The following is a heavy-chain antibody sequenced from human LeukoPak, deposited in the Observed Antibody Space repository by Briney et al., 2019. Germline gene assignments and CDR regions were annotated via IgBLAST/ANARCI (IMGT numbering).Heavy chain of an antibody. Sequence: PGGSLRLSCTASGFTFGDYAMSWVRQAPGKGLEWVGFISSKAYGGSTAYAASVKGRITTPRDDSKNIAHRQMNSLSTEDTAVYYCTRVAPLGVTTRVFDDYWGQGTQVTVSP. V-gene: IGHV3-49*04. J-gene: IGHJ4*02. CDR3: TRVAPLGVTTRVFDDY. CDR2: ISSKAYGGST. D-gene: IGHD4-17*01. CDR1: GFTFGDYA.